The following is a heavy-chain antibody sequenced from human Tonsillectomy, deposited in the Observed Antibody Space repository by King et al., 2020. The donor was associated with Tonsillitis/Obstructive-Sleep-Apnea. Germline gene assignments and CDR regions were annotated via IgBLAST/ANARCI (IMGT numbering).Heavy chain of an antibody. D-gene: IGHD3-22*01. CDR3: AKAAYDSSGYYHFDY. CDR2: ISWNSGSI. J-gene: IGHJ4*02. V-gene: IGHV3-9*01. Sequence: QLVQSGGGLVQPGRSLRLSCAASGFTFDDYAMHWVRQAPGKGLEWVSGISWNSGSIGYADSVKGRFTISRDKAKNSLYLQTNSLRAEGTALYYCAKAAYDSSGYYHFDYWGQGTLVTVSS. CDR1: GFTFDDYA.